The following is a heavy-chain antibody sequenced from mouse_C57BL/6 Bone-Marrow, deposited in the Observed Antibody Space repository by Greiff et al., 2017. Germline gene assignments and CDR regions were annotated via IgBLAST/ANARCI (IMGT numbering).Heavy chain of an antibody. CDR2: FYPGSGSI. D-gene: IGHD2-4*01. Sequence: QVHVKQSGAELVKPGASVKLSCKASGYTFTEYTIHWVKQRSGQGLEWIGWFYPGSGSIKYNEKFKDKATLTADKSSSPVYMELSRLTSEDSAVYFCARHEEGDYDGAFDYWGQGTTLTVSS. CDR3: ARHEEGDYDGAFDY. J-gene: IGHJ2*01. CDR1: GYTFTEYT. V-gene: IGHV1-62-2*01.